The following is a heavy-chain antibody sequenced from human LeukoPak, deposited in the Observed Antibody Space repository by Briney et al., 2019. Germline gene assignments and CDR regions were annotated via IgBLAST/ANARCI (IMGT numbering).Heavy chain of an antibody. D-gene: IGHD3-22*01. CDR1: GGSISSSNW. CDR2: IYHSGSN. V-gene: IGHV4-4*02. Sequence: SGTLALTCAVSGGSISSSNWWSWARPPPGKWLDWIGEIYHSGSNNYNPSLKSRFTISVDKSKNQFYLKLRSVTAADTAVYYCARESGYYFDTRYFDYWGQGNLVTVSS. CDR3: ARESGYYFDTRYFDY. J-gene: IGHJ4*02.